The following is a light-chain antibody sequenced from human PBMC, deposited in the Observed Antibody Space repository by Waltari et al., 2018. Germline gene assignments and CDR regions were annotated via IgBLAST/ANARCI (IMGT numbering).Light chain of an antibody. V-gene: IGLV2-8*01. CDR2: EVT. CDR3: TSYGGSNNFVI. CDR1: SSDGGGYNY. J-gene: IGLJ2*01. Sequence: QSALTQPPSASGSPGQSVTISCTGTSSDGGGYNYVSWYQQYPDKAPKLIIYEVTKRPSGVPDRFSGSKSGNTASLTVSGLQAEDEADYYCTSYGGSNNFVIFGGGTKLTVL.